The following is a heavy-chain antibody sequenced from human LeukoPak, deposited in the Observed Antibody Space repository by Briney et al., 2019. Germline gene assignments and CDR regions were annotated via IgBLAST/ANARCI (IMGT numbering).Heavy chain of an antibody. CDR1: GGSISSGGYY. V-gene: IGHV4-31*03. D-gene: IGHD2-21*02. J-gene: IGHJ6*02. CDR2: IYYSGST. CDR3: ARALAYCGGDCYSPGEGMDV. Sequence: PSETLSLTCTVSGGSISSGGYYWSWIRQHPGKGLEWIGYIYYSGSTYYNPSLKSRVTISVDTSKNQFSLKLSSVTAADTAVYYCARALAYCGGDCYSPGEGMDVWGQGTTVTVSS.